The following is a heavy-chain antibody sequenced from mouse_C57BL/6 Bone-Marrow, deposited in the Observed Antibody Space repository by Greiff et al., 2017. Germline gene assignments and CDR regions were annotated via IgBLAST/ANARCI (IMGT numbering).Heavy chain of an antibody. Sequence: QVQLQQSGAELARPGASVKLSCKASGYTFTSYGISWVKQRTGQGLEWIGEIYPRSGNTYYNEKFKGKATLTADKSSSTAYMELRSLTSEDSAVYFCARWGGAYGNYVGDYWGQGTTLTVSS. CDR3: ARWGGAYGNYVGDY. J-gene: IGHJ2*01. CDR1: GYTFTSYG. V-gene: IGHV1-81*01. CDR2: IYPRSGNT. D-gene: IGHD2-1*01.